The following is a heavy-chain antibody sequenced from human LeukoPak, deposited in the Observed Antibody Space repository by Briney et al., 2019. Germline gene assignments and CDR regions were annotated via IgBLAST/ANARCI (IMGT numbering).Heavy chain of an antibody. CDR1: GFTFSSYA. Sequence: GGSLRLSCAASGFTFSSYAMHWVRQAPGKGLEWVAVISYDGSNKYYADSVKGRFTISRGNSKNTLYLQMNSLRAEDTAVYYCARELIAAADPYYFDYWGQGTLVTVSS. D-gene: IGHD6-13*01. CDR3: ARELIAAADPYYFDY. J-gene: IGHJ4*02. V-gene: IGHV3-30*04. CDR2: ISYDGSNK.